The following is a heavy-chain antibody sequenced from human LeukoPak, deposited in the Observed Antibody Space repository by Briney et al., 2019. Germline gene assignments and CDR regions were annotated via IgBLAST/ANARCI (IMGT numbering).Heavy chain of an antibody. J-gene: IGHJ4*02. V-gene: IGHV4-4*08. CDR2: LYSSGTT. CDR1: GGSINGYY. CDR3: ARVASRSISSRCFDH. D-gene: IGHD6-6*01. Sequence: SETLSLTCTVSGGSINGYYWNWIRQPPGKALEWIGFLYSSGTTNYNPSLKSRVTISLDTSNKQFSLRLTSVTAADTAVYFCARVASRSISSRCFDHWGQGTLVTVSS.